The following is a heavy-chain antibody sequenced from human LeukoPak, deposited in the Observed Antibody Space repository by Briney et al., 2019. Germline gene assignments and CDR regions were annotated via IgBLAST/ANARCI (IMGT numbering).Heavy chain of an antibody. V-gene: IGHV1-24*01. CDR3: ATWDISGAYRAFHI. CDR1: GYALSELS. D-gene: IGHD1-26*01. Sequence: ASVKVSCTVSGYALSELSMHWVRQAPGEGLEWMGGFDTEEAEKMYAQKFQGRVTMTEDTSTDTAYMELSSLRSEDTAVYYCATWDISGAYRAFHIWGQGTVVTVSS. J-gene: IGHJ3*02. CDR2: FDTEEAEK.